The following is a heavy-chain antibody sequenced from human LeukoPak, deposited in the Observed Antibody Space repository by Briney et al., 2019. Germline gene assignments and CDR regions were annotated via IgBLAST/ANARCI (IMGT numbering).Heavy chain of an antibody. CDR2: IYTSGST. J-gene: IGHJ5*02. CDR3: ARLGMRDIVVVPAAIQGGWFDP. CDR1: GGSISSYY. Sequence: SETLSLTCTVSGGSISSYYWSWIRQPPGKGLEWIGYIYTSGSTNYNPSLKSRVTISVDTSKNQFSLKLSSVTAADTAVYYCARLGMRDIVVVPAAIQGGWFDPWGQGTLVTVSS. D-gene: IGHD2-2*02. V-gene: IGHV4-4*09.